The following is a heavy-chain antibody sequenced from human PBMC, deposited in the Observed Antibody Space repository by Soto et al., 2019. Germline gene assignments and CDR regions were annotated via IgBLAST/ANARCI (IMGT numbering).Heavy chain of an antibody. V-gene: IGHV4-34*01. CDR1: GGSLSGYT. Sequence: QVQLQQWGAGLLKPSETLSLTCGVSGGSLSGYTWTWIRQSPGKGLEWIGQINGAGSAVYSPSLKSRVTISVGTTNNNFFLDLTSVTAADKAVYYCARGLLSGTSYSWGYYFLDYWGQGTLVTVSS. D-gene: IGHD2-15*01. CDR3: ARGLLSGTSYSWGYYFLDY. CDR2: INGAGSA. J-gene: IGHJ4*02.